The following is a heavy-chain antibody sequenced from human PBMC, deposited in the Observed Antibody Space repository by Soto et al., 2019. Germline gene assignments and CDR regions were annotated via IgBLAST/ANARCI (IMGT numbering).Heavy chain of an antibody. CDR1: GGSISSYY. Sequence: SETLSLTCTVSGGSISSYYWSWIRQPPGKGLEWIGYIYYSGSTNYNPSLKSRVTISVDTSKNQFSLKLSSVTAADTAVYYCARRIDYGFDYWGQGTLVTVSS. D-gene: IGHD4-17*01. CDR3: ARRIDYGFDY. J-gene: IGHJ4*02. V-gene: IGHV4-59*08. CDR2: IYYSGST.